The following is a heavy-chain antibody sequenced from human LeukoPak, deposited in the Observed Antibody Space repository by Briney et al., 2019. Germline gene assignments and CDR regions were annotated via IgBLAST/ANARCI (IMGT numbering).Heavy chain of an antibody. CDR3: ARDAASPYCSGGSCYSGGYYYYYMDV. D-gene: IGHD2-15*01. CDR2: INPKNGGT. V-gene: IGHV1-2*06. CDR1: GYTFTGNY. Sequence: ASVKVSCKASGYTFTGNYMHWVRQIPGQGLEWMGRINPKNGGTNHAQKFQGRVTMTGDTSISTAYMELSGLRSDDTAVYYCARDAASPYCSGGSCYSGGYYYYYMDVWGKGTTVTVSS. J-gene: IGHJ6*03.